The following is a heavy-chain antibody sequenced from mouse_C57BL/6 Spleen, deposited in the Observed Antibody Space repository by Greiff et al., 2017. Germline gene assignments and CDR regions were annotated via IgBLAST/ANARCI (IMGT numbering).Heavy chain of an antibody. D-gene: IGHD1-1*01. CDR3: ARRNYGSSYENWYFDV. CDR2: ITPNNGGT. CDR1: GYTFTDYN. V-gene: IGHV1-18*01. J-gene: IGHJ1*03. Sequence: VQLQQSGPELVKPGASVKIPCKASGYTFTDYNMDWVKQSHGKSLEWIGDITPNNGGTIYNQKFKGKATLTVDKSSSTAYMELRSLTSEDTAVYYCARRNYGSSYENWYFDVWGTGTTVTVSS.